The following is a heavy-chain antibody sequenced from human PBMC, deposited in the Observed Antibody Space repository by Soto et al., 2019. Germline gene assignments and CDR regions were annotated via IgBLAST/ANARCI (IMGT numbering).Heavy chain of an antibody. D-gene: IGHD1-1*01. CDR2: IYPGDSDT. CDR3: ARRAQLSDGRVFDI. V-gene: IGHV5-51*01. Sequence: GESLKISCQGSGNSFSNYWIAWLRQMPGKGLEWMGIIYPGDSDTTYSPSFQGQVAISADKSSSTAYLQWSSLKDSDTAMYYCARRAQLSDGRVFDIWGQGTLVTVSS. CDR1: GNSFSNYW. J-gene: IGHJ3*02.